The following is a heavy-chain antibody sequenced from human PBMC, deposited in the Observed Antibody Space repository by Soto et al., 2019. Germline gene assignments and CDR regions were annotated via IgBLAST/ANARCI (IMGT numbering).Heavy chain of an antibody. J-gene: IGHJ2*01. V-gene: IGHV1-18*01. D-gene: IGHD2-15*01. CDR1: GYIFSNYG. CDR2: IGPYNGNT. Sequence: QVQLVLSGAEVKKPGASVKVSCQASGYIFSNYGISWVRQAPGQGLEWMGWIGPYNGNTDHAQNFQGRVTMTTDTSTNTAYMELRSLRSDDTAFYYCARCYCSVGSCFTCWHFDLWGRGTLVTVSS. CDR3: ARCYCSVGSCFTCWHFDL.